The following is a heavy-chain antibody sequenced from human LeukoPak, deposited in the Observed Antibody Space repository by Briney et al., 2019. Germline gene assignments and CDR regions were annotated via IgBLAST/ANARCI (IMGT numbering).Heavy chain of an antibody. CDR1: GYTFTSYG. CDR3: ARGAYYDFWSGYVWFDP. V-gene: IGHV1-18*01. D-gene: IGHD3-3*01. CDR2: MSSYNGNT. J-gene: IGHJ5*02. Sequence: ASVKVSLKASGYTFTSYGISWVGQAPGQGGEGEGWMSSYNGNTNYAQKLQGRVTMTTDTSTSTAYMELRSLRSDDTAVYYCARGAYYDFWSGYVWFDPWGQGTLVTVSS.